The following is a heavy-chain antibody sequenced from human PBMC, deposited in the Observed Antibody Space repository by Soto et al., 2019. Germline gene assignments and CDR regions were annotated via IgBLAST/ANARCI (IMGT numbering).Heavy chain of an antibody. D-gene: IGHD4-17*01. V-gene: IGHV4-61*01. J-gene: IGHJ4*02. Sequence: KPXETLSLTCSVSGGSVSDKTYYWSWIRQPPGKRLEWIGYVYYSGTTNYNPSLKSRVTISVDLSKNRFSLRLSSVTTADTALYYCARATAVPNTLRSRYFFDYWGQGTLVTVSS. CDR2: VYYSGTT. CDR3: ARATAVPNTLRSRYFFDY. CDR1: GGSVSDKTYY.